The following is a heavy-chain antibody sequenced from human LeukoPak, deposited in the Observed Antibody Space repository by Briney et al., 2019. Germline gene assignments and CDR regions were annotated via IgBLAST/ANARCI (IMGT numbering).Heavy chain of an antibody. J-gene: IGHJ4*02. CDR3: ASRKLGNDY. CDR2: IYYTGST. Sequence: PSETLSLTCTISGGSVSGYYWSWIRQSPGKGLEWIGYIYYTGSTSYNPSLKSRVTISADTSKNEFSLKLNSVTAADTAVYYCASRKLGNDYWGQGTLVTVSS. CDR1: GGSVSGYY. D-gene: IGHD7-27*01. V-gene: IGHV4-59*02.